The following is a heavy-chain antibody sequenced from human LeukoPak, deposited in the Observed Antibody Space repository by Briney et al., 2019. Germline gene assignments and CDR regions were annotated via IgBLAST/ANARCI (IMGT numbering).Heavy chain of an antibody. V-gene: IGHV3-73*01. CDR2: IRSKANSYAT. CDR1: GFTFSGSA. CDR3: TRHNYSNHENY. J-gene: IGHJ4*02. D-gene: IGHD4-11*01. Sequence: PGGSLRLSCAASGFTFSGSAMHWVRQASGKALEWVGCIRSKANSYATAYAASVKGRFTISRDDSQNTAYLQMNSLKTEDTAVYYCTRHNYSNHENYWGQGTLVTVSS.